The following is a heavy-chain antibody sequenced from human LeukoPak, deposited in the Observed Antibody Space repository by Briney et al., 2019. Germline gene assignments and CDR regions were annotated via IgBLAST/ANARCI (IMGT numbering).Heavy chain of an antibody. CDR3: ARGGDDSSGYYPYYFDY. CDR2: TSSSSSYK. Sequence: GGSLRLSCAVSGFTFGSYSMNWVRQAPGKRLEWVSSTSSSSSYKYYADSVKGRFTISRDNAKNSLYLQMNSLRAEDTAVYYCARGGDDSSGYYPYYFDYWGQGTLVTVSS. D-gene: IGHD3-22*01. J-gene: IGHJ4*02. CDR1: GFTFGSYS. V-gene: IGHV3-21*06.